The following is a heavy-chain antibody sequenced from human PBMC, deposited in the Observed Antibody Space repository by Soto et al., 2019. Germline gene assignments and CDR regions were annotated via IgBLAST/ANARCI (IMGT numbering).Heavy chain of an antibody. D-gene: IGHD3-22*01. CDR1: GGSISSSSYY. V-gene: IGHV4-39*01. CDR3: ARHFTFVTSSGYHNWFDP. Sequence: SETLSLTCTVSGGSISSSSYYWGWIRQPPGKGLEWIGSIYYSGSTYYNPSLKSRVTISVDTSKNQFSLKLSSVTAADTAVYYCARHFTFVTSSGYHNWFDPWGQGPLVTVSS. J-gene: IGHJ5*02. CDR2: IYYSGST.